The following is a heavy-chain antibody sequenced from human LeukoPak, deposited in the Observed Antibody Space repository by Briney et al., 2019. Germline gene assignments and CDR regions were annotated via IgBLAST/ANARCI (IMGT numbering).Heavy chain of an antibody. V-gene: IGHV4-59*01. J-gene: IGHJ4*02. Sequence: PSETLSLTCTVSDGSISSFYCSWIRQPPGKGLEWIGYISSSGSTNYNPSLKSRVTTSLDTSKSQFSLKLSSVTAADTAVYYCARGPYYDILTGYYFEYWGQGTLVTVSS. CDR1: DGSISSFY. CDR3: ARGPYYDILTGYYFEY. D-gene: IGHD3-9*01. CDR2: ISSSGST.